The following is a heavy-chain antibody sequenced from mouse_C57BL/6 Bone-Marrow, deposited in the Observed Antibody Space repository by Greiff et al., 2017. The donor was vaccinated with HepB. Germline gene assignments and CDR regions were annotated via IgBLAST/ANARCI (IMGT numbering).Heavy chain of an antibody. Sequence: QVQLQQPGAELMMPGASVKLSCKASGYTFTSYWMHWVKQRPGQGLEWIGEIDPSDSYTNYNQKFKGKSTLTVDKSSSTAYMQLSSLTSEDSAVYYCARFDGYPWYFDVWGTGTTVTVSS. CDR3: ARFDGYPWYFDV. CDR2: IDPSDSYT. J-gene: IGHJ1*03. V-gene: IGHV1-69*01. D-gene: IGHD2-3*01. CDR1: GYTFTSYW.